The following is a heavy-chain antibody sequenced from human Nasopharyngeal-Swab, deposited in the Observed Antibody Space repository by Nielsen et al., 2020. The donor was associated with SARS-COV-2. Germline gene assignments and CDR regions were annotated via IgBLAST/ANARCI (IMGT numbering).Heavy chain of an antibody. D-gene: IGHD3-3*01. J-gene: IGHJ6*03. Sequence: VSVKVSWKASGYSIISYDINWVRQDSGQGLEWMGWMNPNSGNTGYAQKFQGRVTMTRNSSISTAYMELSSLRYEETAVYYGARLANYDFWSDYYAYMDVWGKGTTVTVSS. CDR1: GYSIISYD. CDR3: ARLANYDFWSDYYAYMDV. CDR2: MNPNSGNT. V-gene: IGHV1-8*01.